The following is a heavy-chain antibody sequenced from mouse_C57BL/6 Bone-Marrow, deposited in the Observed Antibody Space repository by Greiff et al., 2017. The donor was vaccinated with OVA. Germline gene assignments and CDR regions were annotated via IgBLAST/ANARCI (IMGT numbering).Heavy chain of an antibody. D-gene: IGHD1-1*01. Sequence: VQLQQPGAELVKPGASVKMSCKASGYTFTSYWITWVKQRPGQGLEWIGDIYPGSGSTNYNEKFKSKATLTVDKSSSTAYMQLSSLTSEDSAVYYGAREVYYYGSSHWYFDVWGTGTTVTVSS. CDR3: AREVYYYGSSHWYFDV. J-gene: IGHJ1*03. CDR2: IYPGSGST. V-gene: IGHV1-55*01. CDR1: GYTFTSYW.